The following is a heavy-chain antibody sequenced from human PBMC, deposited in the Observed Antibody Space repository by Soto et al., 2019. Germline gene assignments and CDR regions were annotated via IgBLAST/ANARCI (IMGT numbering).Heavy chain of an antibody. J-gene: IGHJ4*02. V-gene: IGHV1-3*01. CDR2: TNAANSNT. CDR1: GHTFTSYS. Sequence: QVQLVQSGAEVKKPGVSVKVSCEASGHTFTSYSVQSVRQAPGQTLEWMGCTNAANSNTKFSHNIQDRVTITRDTSAITAYMQLSSLRPEDKAVYYCAREHDFWGNYCFDTRGQGTLVIVSS. CDR3: AREHDFWGNYCFDT. D-gene: IGHD3-3*01.